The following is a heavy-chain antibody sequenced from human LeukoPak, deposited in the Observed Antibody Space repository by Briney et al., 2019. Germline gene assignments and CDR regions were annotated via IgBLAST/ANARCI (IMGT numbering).Heavy chain of an antibody. CDR3: ASNPHCGGDCYTNDAFDI. Sequence: SVKVSCKASGGTFSSYAISWVRQAPGQGLEWMGRIIPIFGTANYAQKFQGRVTITTDESTSTAYMELSSLRSEDTAVYYCASNPHCGGDCYTNDAFDIWGQGTMVTVSS. CDR2: IIPIFGTA. V-gene: IGHV1-69*05. D-gene: IGHD2-21*02. J-gene: IGHJ3*02. CDR1: GGTFSSYA.